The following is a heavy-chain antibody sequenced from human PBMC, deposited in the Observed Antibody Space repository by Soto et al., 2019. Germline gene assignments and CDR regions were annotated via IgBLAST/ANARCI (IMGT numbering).Heavy chain of an antibody. CDR1: GFTFSSYE. V-gene: IGHV3-48*03. CDR2: ISSSGSTI. J-gene: IGHJ4*02. CDR3: ARGGYLSYFDC. D-gene: IGHD5-12*01. Sequence: VGSLRLSCAASGFTFSSYEMNWVRQAPGKGLEWVSYISSSGSTIYYADSVKGRFTISRDNAKYSLYLQMNSLRAEDTAVYYCARGGYLSYFDCWGQGTLVTVSS.